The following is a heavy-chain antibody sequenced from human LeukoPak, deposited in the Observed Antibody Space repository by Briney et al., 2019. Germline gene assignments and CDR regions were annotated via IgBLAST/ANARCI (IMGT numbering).Heavy chain of an antibody. CDR1: GYIFTGYY. CDR2: INTNTGNP. CDR3: ARGPYDSSGYYYRGYYFDY. J-gene: IGHJ4*02. Sequence: GASVKVSCKASGYIFTGYYIHWVRQAPGQGLEWMGWINTNTGNPTYAQGFTGRFVFSLDTSVSTAYLQISSLKAEDTAVYYCARGPYDSSGYYYRGYYFDYWGQGTLVTVSS. D-gene: IGHD3-22*01. V-gene: IGHV7-4-1*02.